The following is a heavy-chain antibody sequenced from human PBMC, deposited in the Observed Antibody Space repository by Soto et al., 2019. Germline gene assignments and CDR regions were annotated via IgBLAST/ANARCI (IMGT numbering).Heavy chain of an antibody. Sequence: SETLSLTCTVSGGSISSYYWSWIRQPPGKGLEWIGYIYYSGSTNYNPSLKSRVTISVDTSKNQFSLKLSSVTAADTAVYYCARGSGSYLPVTYFDYWGQGTLVTVS. D-gene: IGHD1-26*01. V-gene: IGHV4-59*01. J-gene: IGHJ4*02. CDR2: IYYSGST. CDR3: ARGSGSYLPVTYFDY. CDR1: GGSISSYY.